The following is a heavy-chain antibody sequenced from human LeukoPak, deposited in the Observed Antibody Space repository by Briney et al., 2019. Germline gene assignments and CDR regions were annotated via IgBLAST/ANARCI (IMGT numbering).Heavy chain of an antibody. D-gene: IGHD1-1*01. V-gene: IGHV4-59*11. CDR3: ARAGTGSRGDFDI. Sequence: SETLSLTCTVSGGSISSHYWSWIRQPPGKGLEWIGYIYYSGSTNYNPSLKSEVTISVDTPKNQFSLKVGSAAAADTAVYYCARAGTGSRGDFDIGGRGTMVTVSS. CDR1: GGSISSHY. J-gene: IGHJ3*02. CDR2: IYYSGST.